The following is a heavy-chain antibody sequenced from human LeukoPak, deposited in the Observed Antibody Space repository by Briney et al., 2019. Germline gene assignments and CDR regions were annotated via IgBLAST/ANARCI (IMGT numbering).Heavy chain of an antibody. Sequence: GGSLRLSCAASGFTFSNAWMSWVRQAPGKGLEWVGRIKSKTDGGTTDYAAPVKGRFTISRDDSKNTLYLQMNSLKTEDTAVYYCTIAYNWNDGPLFDYWGQGTLVTVSS. J-gene: IGHJ4*02. D-gene: IGHD1-20*01. V-gene: IGHV3-15*01. CDR2: IKSKTDGGTT. CDR3: TIAYNWNDGPLFDY. CDR1: GFTFSNAW.